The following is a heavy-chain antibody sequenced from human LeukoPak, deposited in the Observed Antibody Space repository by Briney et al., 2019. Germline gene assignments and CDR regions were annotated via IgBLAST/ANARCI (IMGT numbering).Heavy chain of an antibody. CDR2: INSDGSST. Sequence: GGSLRLSCAASGFTFSSYWMQWVRQAPGKGLVWVSRINSDGSSTSYADSVKGRFTISRDNAKNTLYLQMNSLRAEDTAVYYCARDISSRDWFDPWGQGTLVTVSS. D-gene: IGHD6-13*01. V-gene: IGHV3-74*01. CDR3: ARDISSRDWFDP. CDR1: GFTFSSYW. J-gene: IGHJ5*02.